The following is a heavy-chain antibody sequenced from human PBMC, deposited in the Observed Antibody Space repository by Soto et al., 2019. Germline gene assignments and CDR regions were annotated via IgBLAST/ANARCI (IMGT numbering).Heavy chain of an antibody. CDR1: GITLSSYA. J-gene: IGHJ4*02. CDR3: AKGQNSGTYRFYFDY. V-gene: IGHV3-23*01. Sequence: LRLSCAASGITLSSYAMSWVRQAPGKGPEWVSGISASGGSTFYADSVKGRFTISRDNSKNTLYLQRNSLRADDTAVYHCAKGQNSGTYRFYFDYWGQGALVTVSS. D-gene: IGHD1-26*01. CDR2: ISASGGST.